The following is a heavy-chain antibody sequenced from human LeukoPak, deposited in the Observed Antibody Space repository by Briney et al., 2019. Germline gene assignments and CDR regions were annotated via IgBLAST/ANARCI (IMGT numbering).Heavy chain of an antibody. J-gene: IGHJ4*02. CDR3: ARDSGSVWTVLIDY. V-gene: IGHV1-18*04. Sequence: GESLKISCKGSGYSFTSYWIGWVRQAPGQGLEWMGWISAYNGNTNYAQKLQGRVTMTTDTSTSTAYMELRSLRSDDTAVYYCARDSGSVWTVLIDYWGQGTLVTVSS. D-gene: IGHD2-21*01. CDR2: ISAYNGNT. CDR1: GYSFTSYW.